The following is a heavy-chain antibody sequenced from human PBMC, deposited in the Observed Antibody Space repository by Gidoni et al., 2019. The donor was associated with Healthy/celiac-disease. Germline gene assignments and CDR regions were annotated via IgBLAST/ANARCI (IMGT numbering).Heavy chain of an antibody. CDR1: DCSFSSYA. CDR3: ARGSVVVAATYYYYGMDV. Sequence: AQLLQPGAEVKNPWSSVKVSFKASDCSFSSYARSWVRQDPGQGLEWMGGIIPLFGTANYEQKFQGRVTITADESMSTAYMELSSLRSEDTAVYYCARGSVVVAATYYYYGMDVWGKGTTVTVSS. V-gene: IGHV1-69*01. J-gene: IGHJ6*04. CDR2: IIPLFGTA. D-gene: IGHD2-15*01.